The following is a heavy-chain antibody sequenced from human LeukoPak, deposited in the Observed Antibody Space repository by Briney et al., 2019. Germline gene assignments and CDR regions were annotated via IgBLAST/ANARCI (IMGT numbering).Heavy chain of an antibody. Sequence: AGGSLRLSCAASGFTFSSYGMHWVRQAPGKGLEWVAVISYDGSNKYYADSVKGRFTVSRDNAKNSLYLQMSSLRAEDTAVYYCARRTVTTLPYAMDVWGQGTTVTVSS. D-gene: IGHD4-11*01. CDR1: GFTFSSYG. J-gene: IGHJ6*02. CDR3: ARRTVTTLPYAMDV. CDR2: ISYDGSNK. V-gene: IGHV3-30*03.